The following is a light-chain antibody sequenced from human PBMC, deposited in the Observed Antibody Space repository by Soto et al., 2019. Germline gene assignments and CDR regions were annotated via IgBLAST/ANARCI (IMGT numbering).Light chain of an antibody. CDR2: DAS. Sequence: EIVLTQSPGNLSLSPGERATLSCRSSQSVSSNYLAWYQQKPGQAPRLIIYDASNRATGIPARFSGSGSGTDFTLTISSLEPEDVAVYYCQQYGSSPRTFGQGTKVDIK. CDR1: QSVSSNY. CDR3: QQYGSSPRT. J-gene: IGKJ1*01. V-gene: IGKV3-20*01.